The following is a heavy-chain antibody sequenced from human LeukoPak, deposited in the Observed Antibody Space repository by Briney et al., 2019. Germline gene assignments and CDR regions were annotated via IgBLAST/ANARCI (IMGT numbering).Heavy chain of an antibody. CDR2: IHDRGSD. J-gene: IGHJ4*02. V-gene: IGHV4-61*01. Sequence: PSETLSLTCSVSGASITTTNFWWTWIRQSPGRGLEWIGYIHDRGSDKYNPALESRATLSVDTSKNQFSLKLNSVTAADTAVYYCARDSLAATGTFDYWGQGTLVTVSS. CDR3: ARDSLAATGTFDY. CDR1: GASITTTNFW. D-gene: IGHD6-13*01.